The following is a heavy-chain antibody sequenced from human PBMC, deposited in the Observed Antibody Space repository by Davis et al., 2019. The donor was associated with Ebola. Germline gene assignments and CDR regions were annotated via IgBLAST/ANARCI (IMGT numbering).Heavy chain of an antibody. D-gene: IGHD6-13*01. V-gene: IGHV1-2*02. CDR1: GYTFTGYY. CDR3: ATTPRDSSWYYFDY. J-gene: IGHJ4*02. CDR2: INPNSGGT. Sequence: ASVKVSCKASGYTFTGYYMHWVRQAPGQGLEWMGWINPNSGGTNYAQKFQGRVTMTRDTSISTAYMELSRLRSDDTAVYYCATTPRDSSWYYFDYWGQGTLVTVSS.